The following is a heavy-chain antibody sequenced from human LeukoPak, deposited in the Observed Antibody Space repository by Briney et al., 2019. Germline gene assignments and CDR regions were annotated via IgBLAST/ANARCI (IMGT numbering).Heavy chain of an antibody. CDR1: GFTFSSYA. D-gene: IGHD6-6*01. CDR2: ISGSGGST. CDR3: AKLPLSSSSLFDY. Sequence: GGSPRLSCAASGFTFSSYAMSWVRQAPGKGLEWVSAISGSGGSTYYADSVKGRFTISRDNSKNTLYLQMNSLRAEDTAVYYCAKLPLSSSSLFDYWGQGTLVTVSS. V-gene: IGHV3-23*01. J-gene: IGHJ4*02.